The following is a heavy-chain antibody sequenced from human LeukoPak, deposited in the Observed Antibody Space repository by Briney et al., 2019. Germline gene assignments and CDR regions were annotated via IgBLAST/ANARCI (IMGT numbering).Heavy chain of an antibody. J-gene: IGHJ6*03. CDR3: ARGYCSGGSCFGFGDYYYYMDV. D-gene: IGHD2-15*01. V-gene: IGHV1-69*13. CDR1: GGTFSSYA. CDR2: IFPIFGTA. Sequence: GASVKLSCKASGGTFSSYAISWVRQAPGQGLEWMGGIFPIFGTANYAQKFQGRVTITADESTSTAYMELSSLRSEDTAVYYCARGYCSGGSCFGFGDYYYYMDVWGKGTTVTVSS.